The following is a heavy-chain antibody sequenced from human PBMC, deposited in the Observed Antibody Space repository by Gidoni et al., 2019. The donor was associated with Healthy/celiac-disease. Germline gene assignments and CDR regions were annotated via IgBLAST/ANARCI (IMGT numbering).Heavy chain of an antibody. CDR3: ATKGARGCTNGVCYAEY. D-gene: IGHD2-8*01. Sequence: EVQLLESGGGLVQPGGSLRLSCSASGFPFSTYAMSWVRQAPGKGLEWVSAISGSGGSTYYADSVKGRFTISRDNSKNTLYLQMNSLRAEDTAVYYCATKGARGCTNGVCYAEYWGQGTLVTVSS. J-gene: IGHJ4*02. V-gene: IGHV3-23*01. CDR2: ISGSGGST. CDR1: GFPFSTYA.